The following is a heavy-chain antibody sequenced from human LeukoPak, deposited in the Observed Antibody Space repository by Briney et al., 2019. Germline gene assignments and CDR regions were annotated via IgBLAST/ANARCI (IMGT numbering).Heavy chain of an antibody. V-gene: IGHV4-34*01. J-gene: IGHJ4*02. CDR3: ARGRNRITMVRGVIIPYYFDY. D-gene: IGHD3-10*01. CDR1: GGSFSGYY. Sequence: SETLSLTCAVYGGSFSGYYWSWIRQPPGKGLEWIGEINHSGSTNYNPSLTSRVTISVDTSNNKFSLKLSSVTAADTAVYYCARGRNRITMVRGVIIPYYFDYWGQGTLVTVSS. CDR2: INHSGST.